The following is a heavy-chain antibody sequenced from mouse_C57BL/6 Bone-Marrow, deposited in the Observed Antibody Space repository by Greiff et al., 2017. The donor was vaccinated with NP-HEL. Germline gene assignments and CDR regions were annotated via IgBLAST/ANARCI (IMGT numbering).Heavy chain of an antibody. V-gene: IGHV1-80*01. Sequence: VKLMESGAELVKPGASVKISCKASGYAFSSYWMNWVKQRPGKGLEWIGQIYPGDGDTNYNGKFKGKATLTADKSSSTAYMQLSSLTSEDSAVYFCAREDDGYYFSYWYFDVWGTGATVTVSS. D-gene: IGHD2-3*01. CDR1: GYAFSSYW. CDR3: AREDDGYYFSYWYFDV. CDR2: IYPGDGDT. J-gene: IGHJ1*03.